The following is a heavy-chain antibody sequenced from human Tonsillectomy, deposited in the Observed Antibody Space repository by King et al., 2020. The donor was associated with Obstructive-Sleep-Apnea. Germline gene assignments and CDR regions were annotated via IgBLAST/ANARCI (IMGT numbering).Heavy chain of an antibody. CDR1: GFTFSSYS. J-gene: IGHJ5*02. V-gene: IGHV3-21*01. D-gene: IGHD1-14*01. Sequence: VQLVESGGGLVKPGGSLRLSCAASGFTFSSYSMNWVRQAPGKGLEWVSSISSSSSYIYYADSVKGRFTISRDNAKNSLYLQMNSLRAEDTAVYYCARVGCANQIRGWFDPWGQGTLVTVSS. CDR2: ISSSSSYI. CDR3: ARVGCANQIRGWFDP.